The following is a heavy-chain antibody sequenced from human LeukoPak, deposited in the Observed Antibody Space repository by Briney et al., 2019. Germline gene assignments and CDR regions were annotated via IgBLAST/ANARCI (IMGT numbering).Heavy chain of an antibody. Sequence: PSETLSLTCTVSGGSISSGGYSWSWIRQPPAKGLEWIGYIYHSGSTYYNPSLKSRVTISVDRSKNQFSLKLSSVTAADTAVYYCARGARLREAPYYFDYWGQGTLVTVSS. D-gene: IGHD4-17*01. CDR2: IYHSGST. CDR1: GGSISSGGYS. CDR3: ARGARLREAPYYFDY. V-gene: IGHV4-30-2*01. J-gene: IGHJ4*02.